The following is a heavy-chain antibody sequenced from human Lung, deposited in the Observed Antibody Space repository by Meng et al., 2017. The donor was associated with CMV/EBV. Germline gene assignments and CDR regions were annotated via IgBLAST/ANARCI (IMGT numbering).Heavy chain of an antibody. CDR3: ARVDCSSTSCYLLDGWFDP. J-gene: IGHJ5*02. CDR2: INPNSGGT. Sequence: SVXVSXXASGYTFTGYYMHWVRQAPGQGLEWMGWINPNSGGTNYAQKFQGRVTMTRDTSISTAYMELSRLRSDDTAVYYCARVDCSSTSCYLLDGWFDPWGQGTXVNVYS. D-gene: IGHD2-2*01. CDR1: GYTFTGYY. V-gene: IGHV1-2*02.